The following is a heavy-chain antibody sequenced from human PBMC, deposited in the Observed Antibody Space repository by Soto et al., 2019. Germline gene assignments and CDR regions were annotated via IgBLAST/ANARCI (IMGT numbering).Heavy chain of an antibody. Sequence: GESLKTSFAAPGLTFNIYDIHWVRQAPGKGLERGAVVSYDGNNKYYADSVKGRFTISRENSKNTPYFQMNSLRAEDTAGYQFAIIHSGSFGFDVWGQGTVVTVSS. J-gene: IGHJ3*01. CDR1: GLTFNIYD. V-gene: IGHV3-30*03. D-gene: IGHD1-26*01. CDR2: VSYDGNNK. CDR3: AIIHSGSFGFDV.